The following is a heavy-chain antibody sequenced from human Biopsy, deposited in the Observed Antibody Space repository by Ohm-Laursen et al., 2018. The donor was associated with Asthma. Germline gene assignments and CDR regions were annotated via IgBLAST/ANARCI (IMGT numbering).Heavy chain of an antibody. V-gene: IGHV3-30*09. CDR1: GRPFGSYN. D-gene: IGHD6-13*01. CDR2: ITFDGGTQ. CDR3: LRDTLGYYFDI. Sequence: SLRLSCTASGRPFGSYNMHWARQAPGKGLEWVAVITFDGGTQHYGDSVKGRFAISRDNSKNMLFLQMNSLRAEDTAVYYCLRDTLGYYFDIWGQGTQVTVSS. J-gene: IGHJ4*02.